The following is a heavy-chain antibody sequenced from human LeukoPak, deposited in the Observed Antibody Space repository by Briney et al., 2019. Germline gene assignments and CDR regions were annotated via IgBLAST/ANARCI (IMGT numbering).Heavy chain of an antibody. CDR2: TYTSGST. D-gene: IGHD3-10*01. CDR1: GGSISSYY. J-gene: IGHJ4*02. V-gene: IGHV4-4*07. CDR3: AREALIWFGELLGEFDY. Sequence: SETLSLTCTVSGGSISSYYWSWIRQPAGKGLEWIGRTYTSGSTNYNPSLKSRVTMSVDTSKNQFSLKLRSVTAADTAVYYCAREALIWFGELLGEFDYWGQGTLVTVSS.